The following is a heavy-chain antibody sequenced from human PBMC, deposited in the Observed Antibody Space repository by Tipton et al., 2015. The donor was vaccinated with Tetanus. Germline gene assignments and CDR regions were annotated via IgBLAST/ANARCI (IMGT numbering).Heavy chain of an antibody. V-gene: IGHV3-49*03. Sequence: SLRLSCTASGFTFGDYAMSWFRQAPGKGLEWVGFIRSKAYGGTTEYAASVKGRFTISRDDSKSIAYLQMNSLKTEDTAVYYCTRGVGSGWYAPYYFDYWGQGTLVTVSS. D-gene: IGHD6-19*01. CDR3: TRGVGSGWYAPYYFDY. J-gene: IGHJ4*02. CDR1: GFTFGDYA. CDR2: IRSKAYGGTT.